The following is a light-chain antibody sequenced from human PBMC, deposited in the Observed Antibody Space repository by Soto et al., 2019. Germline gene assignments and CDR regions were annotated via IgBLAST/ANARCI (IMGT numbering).Light chain of an antibody. Sequence: QSVLTQPRSVSGSPGQSVTISCTGTSSDVGAYNFVSWYQQHPGKAPKLIIYDVTKWPSGVPARFSGSKSGNTASLTISGLQADDEADYYCCSYAGSYTQVFGTGTKLTVL. V-gene: IGLV2-11*01. CDR2: DVT. J-gene: IGLJ1*01. CDR3: CSYAGSYTQV. CDR1: SSDVGAYNF.